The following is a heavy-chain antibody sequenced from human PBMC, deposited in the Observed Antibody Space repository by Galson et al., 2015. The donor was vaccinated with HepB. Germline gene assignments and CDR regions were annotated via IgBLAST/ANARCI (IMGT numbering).Heavy chain of an antibody. CDR3: AKDRWTREAARPFDY. V-gene: IGHV3-23*01. Sequence: LRLSCAVSGVILSDYALNCVRPAPGMGLEWVSTISASGDGTSYADSVKGRFTISKDNSKNTVYLQLSSLRAEDTALYFCAKDRWTREAARPFDYWGQGTLVTVSS. CDR1: GVILSDYA. J-gene: IGHJ4*02. CDR2: ISASGDGT. D-gene: IGHD6-6*01.